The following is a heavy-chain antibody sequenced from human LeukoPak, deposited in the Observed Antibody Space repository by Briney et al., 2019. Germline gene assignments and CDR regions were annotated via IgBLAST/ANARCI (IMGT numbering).Heavy chain of an antibody. J-gene: IGHJ4*02. Sequence: GGSLRLSCAASGFSFDNYAMSWVRQAPGKGLEWVSAIGGSTGRTYYADSVKGRFTVSRDNSKNTLYLQMTSLRAEDTAIYYCAKDRRSLVGPTNFDYWGQGTPVTVSS. V-gene: IGHV3-23*01. D-gene: IGHD1-26*01. CDR2: IGGSTGRT. CDR1: GFSFDNYA. CDR3: AKDRRSLVGPTNFDY.